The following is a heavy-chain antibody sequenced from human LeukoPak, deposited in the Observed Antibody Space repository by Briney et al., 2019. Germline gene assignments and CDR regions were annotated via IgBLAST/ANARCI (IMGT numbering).Heavy chain of an antibody. D-gene: IGHD1-26*01. CDR2: ISSGGSTT. Sequence: PGGSLRLSCAASGFTFSSYSMNWVRQAPGKGLEWVSYISSGGSTTYYAGSVKGRFTVSRDNAKNSLYPQMNSLRAEDTAVYYCARDHMGYDYWGQGTLVTVSS. CDR3: ARDHMGYDY. CDR1: GFTFSSYS. J-gene: IGHJ4*02. V-gene: IGHV3-48*04.